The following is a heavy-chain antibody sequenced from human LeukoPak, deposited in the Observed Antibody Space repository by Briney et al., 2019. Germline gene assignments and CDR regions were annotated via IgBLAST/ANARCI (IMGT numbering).Heavy chain of an antibody. CDR3: ARAILTGYRVPYYFDY. CDR1: GGSISSGSYY. CDR2: IYYSGST. V-gene: IGHV4-39*01. J-gene: IGHJ4*02. D-gene: IGHD3-9*01. Sequence: PSETLSLTCTVSGGSISSGSYYWGWIRQPPGKGLEWIGSIYYSGSTYYNPSLKSRVTISVDTSKNQFSLKLSSVTAADTAVYYCARAILTGYRVPYYFDYWGQGTLVTVSS.